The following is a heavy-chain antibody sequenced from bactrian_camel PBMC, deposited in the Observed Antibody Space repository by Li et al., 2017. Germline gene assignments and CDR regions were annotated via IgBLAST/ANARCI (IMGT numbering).Heavy chain of an antibody. CDR2: IGSDGAT. J-gene: IGHJ4*01. CDR1: GYTSSRYC. CDR3: VANTFILGTACLGGSSPFVY. V-gene: IGHV3S26*01. D-gene: IGHD1*01. Sequence: HVQLVESGGGSVQAGGSLRLSCAASGYTSSRYCMAWFRQAPGKEREGVAAIGSDGATSYADSVKGRFTISLGSGVNTIDLQMNSLRPEDTAMYYCVANTFILGTACLGGSSPFVYWGQGTQVTVS.